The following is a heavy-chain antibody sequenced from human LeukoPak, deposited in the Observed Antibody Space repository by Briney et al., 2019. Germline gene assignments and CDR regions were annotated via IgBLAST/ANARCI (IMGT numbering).Heavy chain of an antibody. CDR3: ARAAAVSWYPFFDY. J-gene: IGHJ4*02. V-gene: IGHV3-53*01. Sequence: GGSLRLSCAASGFPVSSNYMTWVRQAPQKGLEWVSTIHSDGTTYHVDSVKGRFLISRDISQNTVYLEMNSLRAEDAAVYYCARAAAVSWYPFFDYWGQGTLVTVSS. D-gene: IGHD6-13*01. CDR1: GFPVSSNY. CDR2: IHSDGTT.